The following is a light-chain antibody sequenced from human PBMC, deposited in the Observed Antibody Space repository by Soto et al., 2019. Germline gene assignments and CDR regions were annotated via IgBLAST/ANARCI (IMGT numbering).Light chain of an antibody. V-gene: IGKV1-5*03. CDR2: KAS. J-gene: IGKJ1*01. Sequence: DIQMTQSPSTLSASVGDRVTITCRASQSISSWLAWYQQKPGKAPKLLIYKASSLESGVPSRFSGSGSGTDFTLTISRPEPEDFAVYYCHQYGSSPWTFGQGTKVDIK. CDR1: QSISSW. CDR3: HQYGSSPWT.